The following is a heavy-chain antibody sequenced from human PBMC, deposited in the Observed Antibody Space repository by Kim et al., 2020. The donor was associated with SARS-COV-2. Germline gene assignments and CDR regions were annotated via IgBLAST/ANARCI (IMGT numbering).Heavy chain of an antibody. Sequence: ASVKVSCKASGFAFTAYYMHWVRQGPGQGLEWMGRINPNNGDSHLAQPFQGRLTLTRDTSLATTYLELNGLTSDDTAIYYCARPGGVSDRDWYLDVWGRGTLVTVSS. V-gene: IGHV1-2*06. CDR2: INPNNGDS. CDR1: GFAFTAYY. CDR3: ARPGGVSDRDWYLDV. D-gene: IGHD3-16*01. J-gene: IGHJ2*01.